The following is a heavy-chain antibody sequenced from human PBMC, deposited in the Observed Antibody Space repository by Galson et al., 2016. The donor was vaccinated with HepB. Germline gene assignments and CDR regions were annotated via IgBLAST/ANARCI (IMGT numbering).Heavy chain of an antibody. V-gene: IGHV3-53*01. Sequence: ETLSLTCAVSGGSFSDYYWGWIRQSPGKGLEWVSVIYSGGSTYYADSVKGRFTISRDSSKNKVYLQMNSLRAEDTAVYYCARVASGSYYPLSWGQGTLVTVSS. CDR1: GGSFSDYY. J-gene: IGHJ5*02. D-gene: IGHD1-26*01. CDR3: ARVASGSYYPLS. CDR2: IYSGGST.